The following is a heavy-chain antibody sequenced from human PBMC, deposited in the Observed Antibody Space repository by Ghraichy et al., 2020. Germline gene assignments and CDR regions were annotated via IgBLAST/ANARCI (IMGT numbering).Heavy chain of an antibody. J-gene: IGHJ6*02. CDR1: GFSFSSHG. CDR3: VKGTGPIDNDMDV. D-gene: IGHD1-1*01. V-gene: IGHV3-23*01. CDR2: ISGSAGST. Sequence: GGSLRLSCAASGFSFSSHGMHWVRQAPGKGLEWVSGISGSAGSTYYADSVKGRFTISRDNSKSTVYLQMNSLRAEDTAVYYCVKGTGPIDNDMDVWGQGTTVTVSS.